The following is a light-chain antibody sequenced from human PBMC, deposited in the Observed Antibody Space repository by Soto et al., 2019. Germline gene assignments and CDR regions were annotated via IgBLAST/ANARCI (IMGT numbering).Light chain of an antibody. J-gene: IGKJ2*01. CDR2: TTS. CDR3: QQSFTTPYT. V-gene: IGKV1-39*01. CDR1: QTIAMY. Sequence: DIQMTQSPSSLSASVGDRVTITCRASQTIAMYVNWFQQKPGKAPKPVIYTTSSLQSGVPPRFSGSGSETDFTLTISRLQPEDSATYYCQQSFTTPYTFGQGTKLEIK.